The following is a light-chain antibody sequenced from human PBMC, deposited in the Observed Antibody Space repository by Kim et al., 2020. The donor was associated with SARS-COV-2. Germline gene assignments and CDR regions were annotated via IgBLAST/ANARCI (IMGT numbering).Light chain of an antibody. CDR2: KTS. Sequence: PPSMSCASTQGIVTGDGAAYLGWLQQSPGQPPRILIYKTSSRFSGVPDRFSGSGAGTDFTLKIARVEAEDVAVYYCLQGIKFPRTFGQGTKVDIK. V-gene: IGKV2-24*01. CDR1: QGIVTGDGAAY. CDR3: LQGIKFPRT. J-gene: IGKJ1*01.